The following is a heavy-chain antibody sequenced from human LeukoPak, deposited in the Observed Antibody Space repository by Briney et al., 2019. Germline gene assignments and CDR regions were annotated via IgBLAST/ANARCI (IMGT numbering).Heavy chain of an antibody. J-gene: IGHJ4*02. CDR1: RGSSSTYY. Sequence: KTSETLSLTCTVSRGSSSTYYWTWIRQPAGKGLEWIGYIYLRGTTSYNPSLKSRVTISVDTSKIVLSLNLKSVPAADTALYYCTRDPTSWAGFFDYWGQGIPVTVSS. CDR3: TRDPTSWAGFFDY. V-gene: IGHV4-59*01. CDR2: IYLRGTT. D-gene: IGHD2-2*01.